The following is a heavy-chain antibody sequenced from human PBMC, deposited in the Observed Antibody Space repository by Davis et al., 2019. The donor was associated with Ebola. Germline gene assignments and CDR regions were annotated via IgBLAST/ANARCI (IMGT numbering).Heavy chain of an antibody. Sequence: GESLKISCAASGFTFSNYAMNWVRQAPGRGLEWVSSISSSGDSTYHADSVKGRFTISRDNSKNTVYLQMNSLRAEDTGVYYCLAYNNNWHVVWGQGTLVTVSS. V-gene: IGHV3-23*01. CDR1: GFTFSNYA. D-gene: IGHD1-1*01. CDR2: ISSSGDST. J-gene: IGHJ4*02. CDR3: LAYNNNWHVV.